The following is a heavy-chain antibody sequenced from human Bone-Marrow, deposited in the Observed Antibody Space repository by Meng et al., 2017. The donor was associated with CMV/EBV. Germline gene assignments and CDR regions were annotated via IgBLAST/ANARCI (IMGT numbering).Heavy chain of an antibody. CDR3: ARVVGYCSSTSCYDWFAP. Sequence: SVKVSCKASGGTFSSYTISWVRQAPGQGLEWMGRIIPILGIANYAQKFQGRVTITADKSTSTAYMELSSLRSEDTAVYYCARVVGYCSSTSCYDWFAPWGQGTLVPVSS. CDR2: IIPILGIA. J-gene: IGHJ5*02. CDR1: GGTFSSYT. D-gene: IGHD2-2*01. V-gene: IGHV1-69*02.